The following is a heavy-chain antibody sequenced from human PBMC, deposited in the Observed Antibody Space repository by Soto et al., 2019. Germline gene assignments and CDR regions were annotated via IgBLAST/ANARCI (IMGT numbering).Heavy chain of an antibody. D-gene: IGHD2-8*01. CDR1: GFTFSSYS. CDR3: ARGVYEGYCTNGVCYGLNYFDY. V-gene: IGHV3-21*01. CDR2: ISSSSSYI. J-gene: IGHJ4*02. Sequence: GGSLRLSCAATGFTFSSYSMNWVRQAPGKGLEWVSSISSSSSYIYYADSVKGRFTISRDNAKNSLYLQMNSLRAEDTAVYYCARGVYEGYCTNGVCYGLNYFDYWGQGTLVTVSS.